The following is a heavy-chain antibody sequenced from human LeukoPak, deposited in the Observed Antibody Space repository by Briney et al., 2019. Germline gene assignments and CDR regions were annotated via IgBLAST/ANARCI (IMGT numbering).Heavy chain of an antibody. D-gene: IGHD3-22*01. CDR2: ISANNGNT. J-gene: IGHJ4*02. Sequence: ASVKVSCKASGYTFTSYGISWVRQAPGQGLEWMGWISANNGNTNSAQKFQGRVTMTTDTSTSTVYMELSSLRSEDTAVYYCAREVFGRDSSGYYFFDYWGQGTLVTVSS. V-gene: IGHV1-18*01. CDR1: GYTFTSYG. CDR3: AREVFGRDSSGYYFFDY.